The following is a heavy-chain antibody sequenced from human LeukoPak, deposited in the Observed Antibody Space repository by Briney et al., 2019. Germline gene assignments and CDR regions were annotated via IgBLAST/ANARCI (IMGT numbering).Heavy chain of an antibody. CDR2: IYYSGST. D-gene: IGHD3-10*01. V-gene: IGHV4-31*03. CDR3: ARVSGADRGKTLFDY. CDR1: GGSISSGGYY. J-gene: IGHJ4*02. Sequence: PSETLSLTCTVSGGSISSGGYYWSWIRQHPGKGLEWIGYIYYSGSTYYDPSLKSRVTISVDTSKNQSSLKLSSVTAADTAVYYCARVSGADRGKTLFDYWGQGTLVTVSS.